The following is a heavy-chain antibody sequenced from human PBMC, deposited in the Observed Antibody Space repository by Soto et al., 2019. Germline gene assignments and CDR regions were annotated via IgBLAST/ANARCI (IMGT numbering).Heavy chain of an antibody. Sequence: GGSLRRSCAASGFTFSSYSMNWVRQAPGKGLEWVSYISSSSSTIYYADSVKGRFTISRDNAKNSLYLQMNSLRDEDTAVYYCARAFGDYYDSSGYYYGYYYYGMDVWGQGTTVTVSS. J-gene: IGHJ6*02. CDR2: ISSSSSTI. CDR1: GFTFSSYS. CDR3: ARAFGDYYDSSGYYYGYYYYGMDV. D-gene: IGHD3-22*01. V-gene: IGHV3-48*02.